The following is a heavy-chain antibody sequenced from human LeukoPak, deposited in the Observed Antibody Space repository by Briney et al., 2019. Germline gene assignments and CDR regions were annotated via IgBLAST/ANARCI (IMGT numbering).Heavy chain of an antibody. D-gene: IGHD4-17*01. V-gene: IGHV3-33*06. CDR2: IWYDGSNQ. J-gene: IGHJ4*02. CDR1: GFTFIHHG. Sequence: GTSLRLSCAASGFTFIHHGFHWVRQAPGKGLEWVAVIWYDGSNQYYADSVRGRFTISRDNSKNTLHLQMNSLRAEDTAAYYCVKSGPDFGDLPSEYYFDFWGQGTLVTVSS. CDR3: VKSGPDFGDLPSEYYFDF.